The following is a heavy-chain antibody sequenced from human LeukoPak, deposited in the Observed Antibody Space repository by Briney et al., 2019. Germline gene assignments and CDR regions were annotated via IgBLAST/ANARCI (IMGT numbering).Heavy chain of an antibody. CDR3: ARVAGLREYLDY. Sequence: GRSLRLSCAASGFTFSSYGMHWGRQAPGKGLEWVAVIWYDGSNKYYADSVKGRFTISRDNSKNTLYLQMNSLRAEDTAVYYCARVAGLREYLDYWGQGTLVTVSS. V-gene: IGHV3-33*01. CDR2: IWYDGSNK. D-gene: IGHD2-8*01. J-gene: IGHJ4*02. CDR1: GFTFSSYG.